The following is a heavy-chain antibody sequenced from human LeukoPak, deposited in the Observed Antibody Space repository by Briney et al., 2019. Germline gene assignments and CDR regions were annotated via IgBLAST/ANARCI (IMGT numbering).Heavy chain of an antibody. Sequence: SETLSLTCAIYGGSFSGYYWSWIRHPPGKGLDLIGEINHSGSTNYNPSLKSRVTISVDTSKNQFSLKLSSVTAADTAVYYCARDSSGWYRAGYFDYWGQGTLVSVSS. D-gene: IGHD6-19*01. CDR2: INHSGST. CDR1: GGSFSGYY. V-gene: IGHV4-34*01. CDR3: ARDSSGWYRAGYFDY. J-gene: IGHJ4*02.